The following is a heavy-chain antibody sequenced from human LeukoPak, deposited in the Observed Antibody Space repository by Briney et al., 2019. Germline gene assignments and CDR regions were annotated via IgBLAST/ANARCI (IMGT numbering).Heavy chain of an antibody. V-gene: IGHV1-2*02. J-gene: IGHJ4*02. CDR3: ARPRYDFWSGYSSWDY. D-gene: IGHD3-3*01. CDR2: INPNSGGT. CDR1: GYTFTGYY. Sequence: ASVKVSCKASGYTFTGYYMHWVRQAPGQGLEWMGWINPNSGGTNYAQKFQGRVTMTRDTSISTAHMELSRLRSDDTAVYYCARPRYDFWSGYSSWDYWGQGTLVTVSS.